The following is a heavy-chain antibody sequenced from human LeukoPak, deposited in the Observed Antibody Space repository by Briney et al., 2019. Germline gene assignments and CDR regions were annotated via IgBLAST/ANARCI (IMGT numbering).Heavy chain of an antibody. D-gene: IGHD4-23*01. J-gene: IGHJ4*02. CDR3: ARDARWSRKGSAVDY. CDR2: IYYSGST. CDR1: GSISSGVYY. V-gene: IGHV4-31*03. Sequence: SETLSLTCTVSGSISSGVYYWSWIRQHPGKGLEWIGYIYYSGSTYYNPSLKSRVTISVDTSKNEFSLSLSSVTAADTAVYYCARDARWSRKGSAVDYWGQGTLVTVSS.